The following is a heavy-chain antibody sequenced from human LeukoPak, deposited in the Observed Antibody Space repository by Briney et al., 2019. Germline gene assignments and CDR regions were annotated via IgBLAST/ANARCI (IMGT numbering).Heavy chain of an antibody. J-gene: IGHJ3*02. D-gene: IGHD3-22*01. V-gene: IGHV4-59*01. CDR1: GDSISGFY. Sequence: SETLSLTCTVSGDSISGFYWSWIRQPPGKGLEWIGYIYYSGSTNFNPSLTSRVTISVDTSKNQFSLKLSSVTAADTAVYYCARARNYYDSSDYYYEGDAFDIWGQGTMVTVSS. CDR2: IYYSGST. CDR3: ARARNYYDSSDYYYEGDAFDI.